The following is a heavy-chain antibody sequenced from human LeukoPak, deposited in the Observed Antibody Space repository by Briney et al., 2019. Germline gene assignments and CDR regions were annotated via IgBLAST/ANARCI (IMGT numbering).Heavy chain of an antibody. CDR2: INHSGST. D-gene: IGHD6-19*01. CDR1: GGSISSYY. V-gene: IGHV4-34*01. Sequence: SETLSLTCTVSGGSISSYYWSWIRQPPGKGLEWIGEINHSGSTNYNPSLKSRVTISVDTSKNQFSLKLSSVTAADTAVYYCARGGWAVAGFDYWGQGTLVTVSS. CDR3: ARGGWAVAGFDY. J-gene: IGHJ4*02.